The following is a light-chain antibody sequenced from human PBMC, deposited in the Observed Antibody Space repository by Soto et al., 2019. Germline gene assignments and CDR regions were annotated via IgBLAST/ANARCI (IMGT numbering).Light chain of an antibody. CDR2: KAS. V-gene: IGKV1-5*03. CDR1: QSISSW. CDR3: QPYNSYSLT. J-gene: IGKJ4*01. Sequence: DIQMTQSPSTLSASVGDRVTITCRASQSISSWLAWYQQKPGKAPKLLIYKASSLESGVPSRFSGSGSGTEFTLTISSLHPDDFATYYCQPYNSYSLTFGGGTKADIK.